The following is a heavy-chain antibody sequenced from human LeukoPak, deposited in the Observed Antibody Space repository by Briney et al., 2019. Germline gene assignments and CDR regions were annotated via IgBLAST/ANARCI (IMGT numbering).Heavy chain of an antibody. CDR2: SGTAGDT. CDR3: AKKTPGTYPFDY. D-gene: IGHD6-13*01. J-gene: IGHJ4*02. CDR1: GFTFSSSA. V-gene: IGHV3-23*01. Sequence: PGGSLRPSCAASGFTFSSSAMNWVRQVPGKGLEWVSASGTAGDTYYADSVKGRFTISRGDSKNTLYLQMTSLRAEDTAVYYCAKKTPGTYPFDYWGQGTLVTVSP.